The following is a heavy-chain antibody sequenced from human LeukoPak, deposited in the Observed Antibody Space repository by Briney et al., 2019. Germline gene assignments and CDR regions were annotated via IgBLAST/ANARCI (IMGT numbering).Heavy chain of an antibody. CDR2: IIPIFGTA. D-gene: IGHD2-15*01. Sequence: SVKVSCKASGGTFSSYAISWVRQAPGQGLEWMGGIIPIFGTANYAQKFQGRVTITADESTSTAYMELSSLRSEDTAVYYCARVPWCSGGSCSIGYYYYMDVWGKGTTVTISS. V-gene: IGHV1-69*13. CDR1: GGTFSSYA. J-gene: IGHJ6*03. CDR3: ARVPWCSGGSCSIGYYYYMDV.